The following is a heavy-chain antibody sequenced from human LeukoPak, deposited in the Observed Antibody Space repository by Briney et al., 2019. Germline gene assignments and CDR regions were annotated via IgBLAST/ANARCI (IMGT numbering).Heavy chain of an antibody. J-gene: IGHJ4*02. CDR1: GFIFSDSA. Sequence: PGGSLKLSCAASGFIFSDSAIQWVRQASGKGLEWVGRIRSKTNSYATAYGASVKGRFTFSRDDSKNTAYLQMNSLKIEDTAVYCCTGGNDYWGQGTLATVSS. CDR3: TGGNDY. V-gene: IGHV3-73*01. D-gene: IGHD4-23*01. CDR2: IRSKTNSYAT.